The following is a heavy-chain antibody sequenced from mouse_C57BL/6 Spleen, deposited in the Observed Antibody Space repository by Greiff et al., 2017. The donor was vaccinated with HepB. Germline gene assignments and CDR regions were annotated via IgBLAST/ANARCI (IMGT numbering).Heavy chain of an antibody. CDR1: GFNIKDYY. Sequence: EVQRVESGAELVKPGASVKLSCTASGFNIKDYYMHWVKQRTEKGLEWIGRIDPEDGETKYAPKFQGKATITADTSSNTAYLQLSSLTSEDTAVYYCARDSNYVTSYYFDYWGQGTTLTVSS. CDR3: ARDSNYVTSYYFDY. V-gene: IGHV14-2*01. CDR2: IDPEDGET. D-gene: IGHD2-5*01. J-gene: IGHJ2*01.